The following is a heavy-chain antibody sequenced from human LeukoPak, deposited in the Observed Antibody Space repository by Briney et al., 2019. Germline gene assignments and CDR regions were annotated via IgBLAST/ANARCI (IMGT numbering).Heavy chain of an antibody. CDR1: GYTFTSYG. D-gene: IGHD3-3*01. CDR2: ISAYNGNT. V-gene: IGHV1-18*01. CDR3: ARFWSGYYYYYGMDV. J-gene: IGHJ6*02. Sequence: ASVKVSCRASGYTFTSYGISWVRQAPGQGLEWMGWISAYNGNTNYAQKLQGRVTMTTDTSTGTAYMELRSLRSDDTAVYYCARFWSGYYYYYGMDVWGQGTTVTVSS.